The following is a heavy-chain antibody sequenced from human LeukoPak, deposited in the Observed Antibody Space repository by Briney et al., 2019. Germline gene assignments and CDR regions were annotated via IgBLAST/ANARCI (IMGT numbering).Heavy chain of an antibody. CDR1: GYRFTTYG. Sequence: ASVKVSCKASGYRFTTYGITWVRQAPGQGLEWMGWISPYNAGTNYAQKYQDRVIMTTDTITSTAYMELRSLRSDDTAVYYCARDYCSGGRCPLFWGQGTLVTVSS. CDR2: ISPYNAGT. D-gene: IGHD2-15*01. J-gene: IGHJ4*02. V-gene: IGHV1-18*01. CDR3: ARDYCSGGRCPLF.